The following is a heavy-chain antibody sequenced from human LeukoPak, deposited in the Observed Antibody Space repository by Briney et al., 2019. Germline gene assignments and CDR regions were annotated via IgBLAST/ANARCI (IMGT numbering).Heavy chain of an antibody. Sequence: GGSLRLACAASGFTFSDYYMSWIRQAPGKGLEWISYTSSSGSTIYYADSVKGRFTISRDNAKNSLYLQMNSLRAEDTAVYYCARDPPHYDFWSGYYVDYWGQGTLVTVSS. CDR2: TSSSGSTI. J-gene: IGHJ4*02. V-gene: IGHV3-11*04. CDR1: GFTFSDYY. D-gene: IGHD3-3*01. CDR3: ARDPPHYDFWSGYYVDY.